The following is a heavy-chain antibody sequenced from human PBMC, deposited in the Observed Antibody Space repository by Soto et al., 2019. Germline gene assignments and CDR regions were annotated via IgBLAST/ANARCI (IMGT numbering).Heavy chain of an antibody. V-gene: IGHV3-48*01. CDR2: ISSSSSSI. CDR1: GFTFNTYS. D-gene: IGHD5-12*01. Sequence: ESGGGLVQPGGPLRLSCAASGFTFNTYSMNWVRQAPGKGLEWLSYISSSSSSIYYADYVKGRFTISRDNAKNSLYLQMNSLRAEDTATYYCARVMSISWYFDLWGRGTLVTVSS. J-gene: IGHJ2*01. CDR3: ARVMSISWYFDL.